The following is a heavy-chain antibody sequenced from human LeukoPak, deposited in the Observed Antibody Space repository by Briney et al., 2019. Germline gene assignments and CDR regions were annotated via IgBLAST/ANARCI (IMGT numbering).Heavy chain of an antibody. CDR3: ARSRAFNSGAFDP. V-gene: IGHV4-61*01. J-gene: IGHJ5*02. CDR2: IYNGVNT. Sequence: SETLSLTCTVSGASVSSARDWTWIRQPPGKGVEWIAHIYNGVNTNYNPSLKSRVTISVDTSKNQFSLRLNSVTAADTAVYYCARSRAFNSGAFDPWGQGSLVTVSS. D-gene: IGHD1-26*01. CDR1: GASVSSARD.